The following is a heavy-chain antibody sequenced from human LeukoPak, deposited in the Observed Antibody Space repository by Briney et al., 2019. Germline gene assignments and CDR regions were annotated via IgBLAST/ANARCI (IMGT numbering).Heavy chain of an antibody. V-gene: IGHV2-5*02. CDR3: AHPLGYSSNKLADWFDP. J-gene: IGHJ5*02. CDR1: GFSLSTSGVG. D-gene: IGHD6-13*01. CDR2: IYWDDDK. Sequence: SGPTLVNPPQTLTLTCTFSGFSLSTSGVGVGWIRQPPGKALEWLALIYWDDDKRYSPSLKSRLTITKDTSKNQVVLTMTNMDPVDTATYYCAHPLGYSSNKLADWFDPWGQGTLVTVSS.